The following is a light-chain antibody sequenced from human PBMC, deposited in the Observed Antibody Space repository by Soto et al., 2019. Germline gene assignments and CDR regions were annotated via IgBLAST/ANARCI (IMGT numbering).Light chain of an antibody. CDR3: QQYNSFWS. CDR2: DTS. CDR1: QRISTW. J-gene: IGKJ1*01. V-gene: IGKV1-5*01. Sequence: DIQLTQSPSFLSASVGDRVTITCRASQRISTWLAWYQQRPGKAPKLLIYDTSNLESGVPSRFSGSGSGTESTLTISSLQPDDFATYYCQQYNSFWSFGQGTKV.